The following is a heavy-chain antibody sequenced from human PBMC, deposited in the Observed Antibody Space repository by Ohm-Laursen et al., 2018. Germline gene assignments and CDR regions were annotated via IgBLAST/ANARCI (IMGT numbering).Heavy chain of an antibody. CDR2: ISSNSRYI. Sequence: SLRLSCTATGFTFSTYSMNWVRQAPGKGLEWVSSISSNSRYIYYADSVKGRFTISRDNAKNSLYLQMSSLRAEDTAIYYCASAPPAYYYFDYWGQGTLVTVSS. D-gene: IGHD2-21*01. CDR1: GFTFSTYS. V-gene: IGHV3-21*01. J-gene: IGHJ4*02. CDR3: ASAPPAYYYFDY.